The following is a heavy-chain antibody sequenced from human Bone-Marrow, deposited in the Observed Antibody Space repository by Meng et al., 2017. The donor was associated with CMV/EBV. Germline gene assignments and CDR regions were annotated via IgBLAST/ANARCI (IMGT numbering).Heavy chain of an antibody. J-gene: IGHJ6*02. CDR2: ISAYNGGT. D-gene: IGHD3-3*01. CDR3: ARDPCYDLWSGLLCYDYGMDV. CDR1: GYTFTSYD. Sequence: ASVKVSCKASGYTFTSYDINWVRQATGQGLEWMGWISAYNGGTNYAQNLLGRVTMTIDTSTTTAYMELRSLRFDDTAVYYCARDPCYDLWSGLLCYDYGMDVWGQGTTVTVSS. V-gene: IGHV1-18*01.